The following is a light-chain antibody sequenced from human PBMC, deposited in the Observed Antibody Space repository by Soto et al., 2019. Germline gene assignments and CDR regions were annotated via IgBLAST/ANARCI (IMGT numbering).Light chain of an antibody. CDR3: SSYTSSSTLVV. V-gene: IGLV2-14*01. J-gene: IGLJ2*01. CDR2: DVS. CDR1: SSDVGDYNY. Sequence: QSALTQPASVSGSPGQSITISCTGTSSDVGDYNYVSWYQQHPGKAPKLMIYDVSNRPSGVSNRFSDSKSGNTASLTTSGLQAEDEADYYCSSYTSSSTLVVFGGGTKLTVL.